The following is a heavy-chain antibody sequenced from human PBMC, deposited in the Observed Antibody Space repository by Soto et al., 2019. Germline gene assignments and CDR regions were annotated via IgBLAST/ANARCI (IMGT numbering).Heavy chain of an antibody. V-gene: IGHV4-59*01. J-gene: IGHJ4*02. D-gene: IGHD5-12*01. CDR3: ARGYSGYDGLDY. CDR1: GGSISSYY. CDR2: IYYSGST. Sequence: ETLSLTCTVSGGSISSYYWSWIRQPPGKGLKWIGYIYYSGSTNYNPSLKSRVTISVDTSKNQFSLKLSSVTAADTAVYYCARGYSGYDGLDYWGQGTLVTVSS.